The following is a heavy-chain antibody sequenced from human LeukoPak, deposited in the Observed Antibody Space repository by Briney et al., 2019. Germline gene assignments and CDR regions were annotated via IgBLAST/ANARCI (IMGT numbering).Heavy chain of an antibody. J-gene: IGHJ4*02. D-gene: IGHD3-10*01. CDR1: GFTFSSYG. V-gene: IGHV3-30*02. CDR2: IRYDGSNK. CDR3: AKEYYYGSGSSPYYFDY. Sequence: PGGSLRLSCAASGFTFSSYGMHWVRQAPGKGLEWVAFIRYDGSNKYYADSVKGRFTISRDNSKNTLYLQMNSLRAEDTAVYYCAKEYYYGSGSSPYYFDYWGQGTLVTVSS.